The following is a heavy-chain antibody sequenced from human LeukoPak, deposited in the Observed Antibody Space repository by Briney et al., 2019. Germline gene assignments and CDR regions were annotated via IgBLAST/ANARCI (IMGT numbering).Heavy chain of an antibody. Sequence: ASVKVSCKASGYTFTSYGITCVRQAPGQGPEWMGWISAYSGDTAYAQKLRGRVTMTTDTSTSTVYLELRSLRSDDTAVYYCARGGHTAGDAFDIWGQGTMVTVSS. CDR1: GYTFTSYG. D-gene: IGHD6-13*01. J-gene: IGHJ3*02. CDR3: ARGGHTAGDAFDI. CDR2: ISAYSGDT. V-gene: IGHV1-18*01.